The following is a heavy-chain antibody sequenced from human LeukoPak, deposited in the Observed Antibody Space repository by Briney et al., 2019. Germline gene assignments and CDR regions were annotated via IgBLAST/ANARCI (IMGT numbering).Heavy chain of an antibody. V-gene: IGHV4-59*01. D-gene: IGHD5-24*01. CDR2: IYYTGSA. Sequence: PSETLSLTCTVSGGSISSYYWSWIRQPPGKGLEWIGHIYYTGSANYNPSLKSRATISVDTSKNQFSLKLNSVTAADTAVYYCARDQAGYNPSSYYFDYWGQGTLVTVSS. J-gene: IGHJ4*02. CDR1: GGSISSYY. CDR3: ARDQAGYNPSSYYFDY.